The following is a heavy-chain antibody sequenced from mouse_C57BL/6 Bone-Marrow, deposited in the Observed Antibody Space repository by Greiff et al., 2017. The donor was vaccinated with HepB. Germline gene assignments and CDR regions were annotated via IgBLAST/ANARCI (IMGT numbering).Heavy chain of an antibody. CDR1: GFTFSSYG. V-gene: IGHV5-6*01. J-gene: IGHJ2*01. CDR2: ISSGGSYT. Sequence: EVKVVESGGDLVKPGGSLKLSCAASGFTFSSYGMSWVRQTPDKRLEWVATISSGGSYTYYPDSVKGRFTISRDNAKNTLYLQMSSLKSEDTAMYYCARHEGYGWDLLFDYWGQGTTLTVSS. CDR3: ARHEGYGWDLLFDY. D-gene: IGHD2-3*01.